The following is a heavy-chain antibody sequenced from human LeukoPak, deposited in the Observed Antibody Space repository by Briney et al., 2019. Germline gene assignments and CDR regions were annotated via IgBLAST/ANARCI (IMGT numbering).Heavy chain of an antibody. V-gene: IGHV3-23*01. CDR3: AKDLSRAVAADWFDP. J-gene: IGHJ5*02. CDR1: GFTFSNYD. CDR2: ISDSGGST. Sequence: PGGSLRLSCAASGFTFSNYDMSWVRQAPGKGLEWVSSISDSGGSTYYADSVKGRFTIFRDNSKNTLYLQMTNLRAADTAVYYCAKDLSRAVAADWFDPWDQGSLVTVSS. D-gene: IGHD6-19*01.